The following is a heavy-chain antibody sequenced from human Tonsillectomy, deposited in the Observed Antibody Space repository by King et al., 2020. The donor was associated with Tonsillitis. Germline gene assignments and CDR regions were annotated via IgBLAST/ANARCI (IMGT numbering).Heavy chain of an antibody. CDR2: ISSSGSTI. Sequence: VQLVESGGGLVQPGGSLRLSCAASGFTFSSYEMNWVRQAPGKGLEWGSYISSSGSTIYYADSVKGRFTISRDNAKNSLYLQMNSLRAEDTAVYYCARGPYDFWSGYLNWFDPWGQGTLVTVSS. J-gene: IGHJ5*02. CDR1: GFTFSSYE. D-gene: IGHD3-3*01. CDR3: ARGPYDFWSGYLNWFDP. V-gene: IGHV3-48*03.